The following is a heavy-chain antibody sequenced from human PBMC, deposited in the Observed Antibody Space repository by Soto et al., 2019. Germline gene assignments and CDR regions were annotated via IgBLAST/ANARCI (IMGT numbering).Heavy chain of an antibody. V-gene: IGHV1-69*08. CDR3: ARDPVLNPLLDP. CDR2: IIPILGIA. CDR1: GGTFSSYT. J-gene: IGHJ5*02. Sequence: QVQLVQSGAEVKKPGSSVKVSCKASGGTFSSYTISWVRQAPGQGLEWMGRIIPILGIANYAQKFQGRVTITADKSTSTAYMELSSLRSEDTAVYYCARDPVLNPLLDPWGQGTLVTVSS. D-gene: IGHD2-21*02.